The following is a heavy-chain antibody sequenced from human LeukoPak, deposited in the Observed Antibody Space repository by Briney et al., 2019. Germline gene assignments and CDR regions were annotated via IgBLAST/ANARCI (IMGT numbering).Heavy chain of an antibody. J-gene: IGHJ3*02. CDR2: IYYSGST. CDR1: GVSISSYY. Sequence: SETLSLTCTVSGVSISSYYWSWLRQPPGKGLGWIGYIYYSGSTNYNPSLKSRVTISVDTSKNQFSLKLSSVTAADTAVYYCARYKRHSDAFDIWGQGTMVTVSS. D-gene: IGHD1-14*01. CDR3: ARYKRHSDAFDI. V-gene: IGHV4-59*01.